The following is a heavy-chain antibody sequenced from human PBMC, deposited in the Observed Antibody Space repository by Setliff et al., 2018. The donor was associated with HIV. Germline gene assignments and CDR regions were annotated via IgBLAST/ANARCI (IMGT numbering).Heavy chain of an antibody. CDR2: INAAGGNT. CDR1: GFPFSISP. J-gene: IGHJ4*02. V-gene: IGHV3-74*01. Sequence: GGSLRLSCAVSGFPFSISPMSWVRLPPGKGPVWLSRINAAGGNTNYVDSVKGRFTISRDNAGSTVYLQMSSLRAEDTAVYYCATDPVDGSSYWGQGTLVTVSS. D-gene: IGHD3-10*01. CDR3: ATDPVDGSSY.